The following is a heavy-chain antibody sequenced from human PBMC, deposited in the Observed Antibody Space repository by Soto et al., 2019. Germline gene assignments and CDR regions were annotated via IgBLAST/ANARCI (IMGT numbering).Heavy chain of an antibody. V-gene: IGHV3-48*03. CDR3: AREGDGYTQSLDF. D-gene: IGHD5-12*01. CDR2: MSSSGGTI. J-gene: IGHJ4*02. Sequence: GGSLRLSCGASGFTFSSYEMNWVRQAPGKGLEWVSYMSSSGGTIYYADSVRGRFTISRDNAKNSLYLQMNNLRAEDTAVYYCAREGDGYTQSLDFWGQGTLVTVSS. CDR1: GFTFSSYE.